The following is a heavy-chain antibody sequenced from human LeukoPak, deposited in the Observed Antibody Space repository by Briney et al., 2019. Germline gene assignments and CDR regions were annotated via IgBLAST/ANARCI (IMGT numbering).Heavy chain of an antibody. J-gene: IGHJ5*02. CDR1: GYRFTSYW. CDR3: ARVHHQQGRWFDP. CDR2: IYPGDSDT. Sequence: GESLKISFKGSGYRFTSYWIGWVRPMPGKGLEWMGIIYPGDSDTRYSPSFQGQVTISADKSISTAYLQWSSLKASDTAMYYCARVHHQQGRWFDPWGLGTLVTVSS. V-gene: IGHV5-51*01.